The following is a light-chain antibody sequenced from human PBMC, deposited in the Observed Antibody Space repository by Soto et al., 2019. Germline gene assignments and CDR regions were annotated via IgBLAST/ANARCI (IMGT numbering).Light chain of an antibody. CDR3: SSYSSSITHVV. Sequence: QSALTQPACVSGSPGRSVTISCTGSSSDVGDFNYVSWYQHLPGRAPKLIIYDVTNRPSGISYRFSASKSGRTASLTISGLQAEDEADYYCSSYSSSITHVVFGGGTKLTV. CDR1: SSDVGDFNY. V-gene: IGLV2-14*03. CDR2: DVT. J-gene: IGLJ2*01.